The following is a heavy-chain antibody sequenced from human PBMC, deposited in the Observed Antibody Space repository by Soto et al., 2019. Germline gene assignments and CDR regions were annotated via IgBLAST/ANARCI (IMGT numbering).Heavy chain of an antibody. CDR3: ANPIPTTRPTFGF. Sequence: QLLESGGGFVQPGGSLRLSCVASGFTFSNFAMAWVRQAPGEGLEWVSAISGSGDDTFYADSMKGRFTISRDNSKDTLYLQINSLRAEYTAVYYCANPIPTTRPTFGFWGQGTLVTVSS. J-gene: IGHJ4*02. CDR1: GFTFSNFA. CDR2: ISGSGDDT. V-gene: IGHV3-23*01. D-gene: IGHD3-16*01.